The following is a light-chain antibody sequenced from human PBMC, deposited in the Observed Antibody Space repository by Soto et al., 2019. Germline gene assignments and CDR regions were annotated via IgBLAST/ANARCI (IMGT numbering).Light chain of an antibody. CDR3: QKQNTSPLT. CDR2: AAS. J-gene: IGKJ4*01. V-gene: IGKV1-27*01. CDR1: QGIGNF. Sequence: DIRMTQSPSSLSASVGDRVTITCRASQGIGNFLAWYQQKPGKVPKVMIYAASTLQSGVPSRFSGSGSGTDFTLNISSLQPEDVATYYCQKQNTSPLTFGGGTKVELK.